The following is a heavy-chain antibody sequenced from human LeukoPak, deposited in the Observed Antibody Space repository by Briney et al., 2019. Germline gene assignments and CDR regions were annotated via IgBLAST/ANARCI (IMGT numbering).Heavy chain of an antibody. J-gene: IGHJ4*02. CDR1: GGSISSGDYY. CDR2: IYYTGST. Sequence: DPSQTLSLTCTVSGGSISSGDYYWGWLRQPPGKGLEWIGYIYYTGSTYYNPSLKSRVTISVDTSKNQFSLKLSSVTAADTAVYYCARASNAFLTPLFDYWGQGTLVTVSS. CDR3: ARASNAFLTPLFDY. D-gene: IGHD4-23*01. V-gene: IGHV4-30-4*01.